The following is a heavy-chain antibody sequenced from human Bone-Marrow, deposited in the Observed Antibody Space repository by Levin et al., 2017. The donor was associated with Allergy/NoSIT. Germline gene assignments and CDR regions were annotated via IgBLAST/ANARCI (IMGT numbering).Heavy chain of an antibody. CDR2: ISSSSSYI. J-gene: IGHJ4*02. Sequence: LSLTCAASGFTFSSYSMNWVRQAPGKGLEWVSSISSSSSYIYYADSVKGRFTISRDNAKNSLYLQMNSLRAEDTAVYYCARVGTAMIYWGQGTLVTVSS. D-gene: IGHD5-18*01. CDR1: GFTFSSYS. CDR3: ARVGTAMIY. V-gene: IGHV3-21*01.